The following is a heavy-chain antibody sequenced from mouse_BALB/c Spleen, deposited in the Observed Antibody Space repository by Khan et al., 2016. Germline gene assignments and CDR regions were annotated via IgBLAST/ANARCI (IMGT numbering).Heavy chain of an antibody. CDR2: ILPGSGST. CDR3: ARGITTATFDY. V-gene: IGHV1-9*01. D-gene: IGHD1-2*01. J-gene: IGHJ2*01. Sequence: QVQLQQSGAELMKPGASVKISCKATGYTFSSYWIEWVKQRPGHGLEWIGEILPGSGSTNYNEKFKGKATFTEDTSSNTAYMQLSSLTSEDSAVYYCARGITTATFDYWGQGTTLTVSS. CDR1: GYTFSSYW.